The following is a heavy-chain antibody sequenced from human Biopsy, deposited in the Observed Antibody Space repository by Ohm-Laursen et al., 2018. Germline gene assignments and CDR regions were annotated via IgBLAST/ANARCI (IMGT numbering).Heavy chain of an antibody. J-gene: IGHJ6*02. CDR2: VSYSGNA. CDR3: ARDGGHSGWYEGGMDV. D-gene: IGHD6-19*01. CDR1: GGAITSYY. V-gene: IGHV4-59*01. Sequence: TLSLTCTVSGGAITSYYWSWTRQPPGKGLEWIGYVSYSGNADYNPSLKSRVTISLDKSTNQLSLKLRSVTAADTAVYYCARDGGHSGWYEGGMDVWGQGTTVIVSS.